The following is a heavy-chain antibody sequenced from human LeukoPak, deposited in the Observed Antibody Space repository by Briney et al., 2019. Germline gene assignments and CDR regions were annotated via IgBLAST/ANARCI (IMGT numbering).Heavy chain of an antibody. Sequence: ASVKVSCKVSGYTFTDYYMHWVQQAPGKGLEWMGLVDPEDGETIYAEKFQGRVTINAETSTDTAYMELSSLRSEGTAVYYCATGKGDYYYMDVWGKGTTVTVSS. CDR3: ATGKGDYYYMDV. CDR1: GYTFTDYY. J-gene: IGHJ6*03. CDR2: VDPEDGET. V-gene: IGHV1-69-2*01.